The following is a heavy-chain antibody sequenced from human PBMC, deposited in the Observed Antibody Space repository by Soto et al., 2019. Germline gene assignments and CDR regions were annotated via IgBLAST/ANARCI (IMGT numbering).Heavy chain of an antibody. CDR3: AREGAIVPRFFDP. Sequence: QITLKESGPPLVKPTETLTLMCTFSGFSLSTNGVGVGWIRQPPGKALEWLALIYWNDDKRSSPSLKSRLTISKDTSKNQVFLIMTNLDPVDTATYYCAREGAIVPRFFDPWGQGTLVTVSS. V-gene: IGHV2-5*01. J-gene: IGHJ5*02. CDR2: IYWNDDK. D-gene: IGHD1-26*01. CDR1: GFSLSTNGVG.